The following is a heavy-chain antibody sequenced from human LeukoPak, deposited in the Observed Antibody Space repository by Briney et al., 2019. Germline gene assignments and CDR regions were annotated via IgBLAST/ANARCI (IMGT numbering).Heavy chain of an antibody. J-gene: IGHJ3*02. V-gene: IGHV4-39*01. CDR3: ARLRALAGYSSGYDAFDI. Sequence: NPSETLSLTCTVSGGSISSSSYYWGWIRPPPGKGLEWIGSIYYSGSTYYNPSLKSRVTISVDTSKNQFSLKLSSVTAADTAVYYCARLRALAGYSSGYDAFDIWGQGTMVTVSS. D-gene: IGHD6-19*01. CDR1: GGSISSSSYY. CDR2: IYYSGST.